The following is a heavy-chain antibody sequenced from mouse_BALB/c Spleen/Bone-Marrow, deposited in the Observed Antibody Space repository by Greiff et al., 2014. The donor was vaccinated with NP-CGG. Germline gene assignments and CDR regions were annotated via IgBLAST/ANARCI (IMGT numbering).Heavy chain of an antibody. J-gene: IGHJ1*01. D-gene: IGHD2-14*01. CDR1: GYTFTSSW. CDR2: IHPNSGNT. CDR3: ARSYRFWYFDV. V-gene: IGHV1S130*01. Sequence: VQLQQSGSVLVRPRASVKLSCKASGYTFTSSWMHWAKQRPGQGLEWIGDIHPNSGNTNYNEKFRGKATLTVDTSSNTAYVDLSSLTSEDSAVYYCARSYRFWYFDVWGAGTTVTVSS.